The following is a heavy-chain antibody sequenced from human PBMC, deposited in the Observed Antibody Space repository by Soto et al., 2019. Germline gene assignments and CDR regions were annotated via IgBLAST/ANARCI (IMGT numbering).Heavy chain of an antibody. CDR1: GLTFSGYV. V-gene: IGHV4-34*01. CDR2: INHSGST. CDR3: ARVIYYCTRRVDAPMDDGIDY. D-gene: IGHD3-22*01. J-gene: IGHJ4*02. Sequence: SATLCLTCAVYGLTFSGYVRRWIRQTPGKGLEWIGAINHSGSTTYNPSLKSRVTISVDTSKNQCSLKQSSVSAQVTAVYYDARVIYYCTRRVDAPMDDGIDYWGRGTMVTVSS.